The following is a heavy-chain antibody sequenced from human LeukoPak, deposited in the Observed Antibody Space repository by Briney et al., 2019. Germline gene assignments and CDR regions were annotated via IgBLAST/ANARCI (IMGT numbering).Heavy chain of an antibody. CDR3: ATSRRTYWYFDL. CDR1: GFTFSSYS. V-gene: IGHV3-23*01. J-gene: IGHJ2*01. CDR2: ISSAGST. Sequence: GGSLRLSCAASGFTFSSYSMNWVRQTPGKGLEWVSGISSAGSTYYADSVKGRFTISGDNSKNTLFLQMNSLRDEDTALYYCATSRRTYWYFDLWGRGTLVTVS.